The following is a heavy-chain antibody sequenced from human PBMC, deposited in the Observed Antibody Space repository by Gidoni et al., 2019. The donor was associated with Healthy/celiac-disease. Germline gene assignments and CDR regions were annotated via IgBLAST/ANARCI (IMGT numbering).Heavy chain of an antibody. CDR3: ARVHPYDYVWGG. CDR1: GGPFSSYA. V-gene: IGHV1-69*01. D-gene: IGHD3-16*01. CDR2: IIPIFGTA. J-gene: IGHJ4*02. Sequence: QVPLVQSGAEVKKPGSSVKVSCNASGGPFSSYAISWVRQAPGQGLAWMGGIIPIFGTANYAQKFQGRVTITADESTSTAYMELSSLRSEDTAVYYCARVHPYDYVWGGWGQGTLVTVSS.